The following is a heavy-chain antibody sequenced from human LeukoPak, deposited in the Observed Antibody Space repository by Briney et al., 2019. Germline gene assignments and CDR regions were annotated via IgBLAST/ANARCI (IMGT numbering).Heavy chain of an antibody. CDR1: GGTFSSYA. CDR3: ARNYYDSSGYHDYFDY. D-gene: IGHD3-22*01. Sequence: SVKVSCKASGGTFSSYAISWVRQAPGQGLEWMGRIIPILGIANYAQKFRGRVTITADKSTSTAYMELSSLRSEDTAVYYCARNYYDSSGYHDYFDYWGQGTLVTVSS. V-gene: IGHV1-69*04. J-gene: IGHJ4*02. CDR2: IIPILGIA.